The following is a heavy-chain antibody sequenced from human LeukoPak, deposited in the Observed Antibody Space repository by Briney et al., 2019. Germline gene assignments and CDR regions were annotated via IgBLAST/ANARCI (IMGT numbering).Heavy chain of an antibody. CDR2: TCYRSKWYN. D-gene: IGHD5-24*01. V-gene: IGHV6-1*01. Sequence: SQTLSLTCAISGDSVSSNSAAWNWIRQSPSGGLEWLGRTCYRSKWYNDYARSVKSRITINPDTSKNQFSLQVNSVTPEDTAVYYCARGGQGDGYSADEAFDIWGQGTMVTVSS. CDR3: ARGGQGDGYSADEAFDI. CDR1: GDSVSSNSAA. J-gene: IGHJ3*02.